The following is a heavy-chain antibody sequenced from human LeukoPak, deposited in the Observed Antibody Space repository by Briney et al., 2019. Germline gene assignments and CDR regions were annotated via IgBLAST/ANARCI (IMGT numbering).Heavy chain of an antibody. CDR3: AKESGYYGSGSYYSAGFFDY. Sequence: AISXXXGSTYYADSVKGRFTISRDNSKNTLYLQMNSLRAEDTAVYYCAKESGYYGSGSYYSAGFFDYWGQGTLVTV. D-gene: IGHD3-10*01. V-gene: IGHV3-23*01. J-gene: IGHJ4*02. CDR2: ISXXXGST.